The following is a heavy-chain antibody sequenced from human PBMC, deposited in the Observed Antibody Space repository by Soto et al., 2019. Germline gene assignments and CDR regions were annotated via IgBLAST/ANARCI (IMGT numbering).Heavy chain of an antibody. V-gene: IGHV3-30-3*01. CDR1: GFTFSSYA. J-gene: IGHJ5*02. D-gene: IGHD3-3*01. CDR3: AREGYSDFWSGYSNWFDP. Sequence: PGGSLRLSCAASGFTFSSYAMHWVRQAPGKGLEWVAVISYDGSNKYYADSVKGRFTISRDNSKNTLYLQMNSLRAEDTAVYYCAREGYSDFWSGYSNWFDPWGQGTLVTVSS. CDR2: ISYDGSNK.